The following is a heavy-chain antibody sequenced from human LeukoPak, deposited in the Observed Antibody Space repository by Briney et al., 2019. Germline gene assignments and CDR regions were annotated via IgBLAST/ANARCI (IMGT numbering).Heavy chain of an antibody. Sequence: QPGGSLRLSCAASGFTFSSYGMSWVRQAPGKGLEWVSAISGSGGSTYYADSVKGRFTISRDNSKNTLYLQMNRLRAEDTAVYYCARETYYDILTRSFDYWGQGTLVTVSS. V-gene: IGHV3-23*01. D-gene: IGHD3-9*01. CDR2: ISGSGGST. J-gene: IGHJ4*02. CDR1: GFTFSSYG. CDR3: ARETYYDILTRSFDY.